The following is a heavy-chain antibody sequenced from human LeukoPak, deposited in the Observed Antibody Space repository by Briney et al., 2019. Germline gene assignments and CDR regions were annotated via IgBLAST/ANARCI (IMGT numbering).Heavy chain of an antibody. V-gene: IGHV3-30-3*01. CDR1: GFTVSSNY. CDR2: ISYDGSNK. D-gene: IGHD2-2*01. J-gene: IGHJ4*02. Sequence: GGSLRLSCAASGFTVSSNYMSWVRQAPGKGLEWVAVISYDGSNKYYADSVKGRFTIYRDNSKNTLYLQMNSLRAEDTAVYYCARDFPRTQGGIVVVPAAIAYWGQGTLVTVSS. CDR3: ARDFPRTQGGIVVVPAAIAY.